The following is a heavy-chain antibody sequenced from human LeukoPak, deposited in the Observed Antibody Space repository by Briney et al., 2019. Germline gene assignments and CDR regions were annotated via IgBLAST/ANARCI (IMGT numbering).Heavy chain of an antibody. Sequence: GGSLRLSCAASGFTFSSYGMHWVRQAPGKGLEWVAVISYDGSNKYYADSVKGRFTISRDNSKNSLYLQMNSLRTEDTALYYCARGQSGGKFDYWGQGTPVTVSS. D-gene: IGHD4-23*01. CDR3: ARGQSGGKFDY. J-gene: IGHJ4*02. CDR1: GFTFSSYG. CDR2: ISYDGSNK. V-gene: IGHV3-30*03.